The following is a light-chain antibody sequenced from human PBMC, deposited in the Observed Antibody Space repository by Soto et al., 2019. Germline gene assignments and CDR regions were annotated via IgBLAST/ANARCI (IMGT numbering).Light chain of an antibody. Sequence: EIVMTQSPATLSVSPGERATLSCRASQSISSKLAWYQQKPGQAPRLLIYGASTRATGIPVRFSGSGSGIEFTLTSTRLQSEDFAVYYCHESNNCHPITFGGGTKVEIK. V-gene: IGKV3-15*01. CDR3: HESNNCHPIT. J-gene: IGKJ4*01. CDR2: GAS. CDR1: QSISSK.